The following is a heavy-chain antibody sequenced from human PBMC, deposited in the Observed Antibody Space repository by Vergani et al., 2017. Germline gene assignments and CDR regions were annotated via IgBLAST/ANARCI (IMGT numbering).Heavy chain of an antibody. D-gene: IGHD3-22*01. CDR3: ARHRIYYDSSGYEFGSYYYFYYMDV. CDR2: ISGSGGST. CDR1: GFTFNHYA. Sequence: EVQLLESGGDLVQPGGSLRLSCAASGFTFNHYAMNWVRQAPGQGLEWVSGISGSGGSTYYAGSVKGRFTISRDSSKNTLYLQMNSLRAEDTAVYYCARHRIYYDSSGYEFGSYYYFYYMDVWGKGTTVTVSS. V-gene: IGHV3-23*01. J-gene: IGHJ6*03.